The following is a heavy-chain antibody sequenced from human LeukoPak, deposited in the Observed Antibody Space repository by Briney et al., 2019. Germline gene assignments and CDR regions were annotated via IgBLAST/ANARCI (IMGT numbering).Heavy chain of an antibody. CDR3: ATPPSKDSSGYFDAFDI. CDR2: IIPIFGTA. CDR1: GGTFSSYA. Sequence: SVKVSCKASGGTFSSYAISWVRQAPGQGLEWMGGIIPIFGTANYAQKFQGRVTITADESTSTAYMELSSLRSEDTAVYYCATPPSKDSSGYFDAFDIWGQGTMVTVSS. D-gene: IGHD3-22*01. V-gene: IGHV1-69*13. J-gene: IGHJ3*02.